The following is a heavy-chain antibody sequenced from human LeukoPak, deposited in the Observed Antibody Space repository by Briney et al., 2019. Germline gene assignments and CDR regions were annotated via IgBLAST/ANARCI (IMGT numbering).Heavy chain of an antibody. CDR1: GYTFTSYG. CDR2: ISAYNGNT. D-gene: IGHD2-15*01. CDR3: ARMPQAAYYYYGMDV. Sequence: GSVEVSCKASGYTFTSYGISWVRQAPGQGLEWMGWISAYNGNTNYAQKLQGRVAMTTDTSTSTAYMELRSLRSDDTAVYYCARMPQAAYYYYGMDVWGQGTTVTVSS. J-gene: IGHJ6*02. V-gene: IGHV1-18*01.